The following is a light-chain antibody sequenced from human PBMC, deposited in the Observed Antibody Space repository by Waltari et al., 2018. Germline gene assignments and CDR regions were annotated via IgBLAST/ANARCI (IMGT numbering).Light chain of an antibody. V-gene: IGLV5-45*01. CDR2: DMSESSN. Sequence: PGSPPQFHLKDMSESSNQQGSGVPSRCSGAKDTSANAGILLISGLQSEDEADYYCMILHKNAVVFGGGTKLSVL. CDR3: MILHKNAVV. J-gene: IGLJ2*01.